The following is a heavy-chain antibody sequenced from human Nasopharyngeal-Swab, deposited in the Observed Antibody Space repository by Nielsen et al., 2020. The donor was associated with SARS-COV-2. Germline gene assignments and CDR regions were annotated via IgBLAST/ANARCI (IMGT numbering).Heavy chain of an antibody. Sequence: GESLKISCAASGFTVSSNYMSWVRQAPGKGLEWVSVIYSGGSTYYADSVKGRFTISRDNSKNTLYLQMNSLRAKDTAVYYCARETPTVTGSGFDYWGQGTLVTVSS. CDR1: GFTVSSNY. J-gene: IGHJ4*02. V-gene: IGHV3-66*01. CDR2: IYSGGST. D-gene: IGHD4-17*01. CDR3: ARETPTVTGSGFDY.